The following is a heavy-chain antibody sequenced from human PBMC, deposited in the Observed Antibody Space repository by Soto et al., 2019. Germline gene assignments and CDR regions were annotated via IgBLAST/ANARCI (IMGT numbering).Heavy chain of an antibody. Sequence: GASVKVSCKASGYTFTSYYMHWVRQAPGQGLEWMGIINPSGGSTSYAQKFQGRVTMTRDTSTSTVYMELSSLRSEDTAVYYCARDLSLDTAMSDGMDVWGQGTTVTVSS. D-gene: IGHD5-18*01. CDR3: ARDLSLDTAMSDGMDV. CDR1: GYTFTSYY. J-gene: IGHJ6*02. CDR2: INPSGGST. V-gene: IGHV1-46*01.